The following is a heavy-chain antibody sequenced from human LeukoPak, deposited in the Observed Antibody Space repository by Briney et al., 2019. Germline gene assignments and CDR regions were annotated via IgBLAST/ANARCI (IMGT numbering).Heavy chain of an antibody. D-gene: IGHD6-13*01. CDR2: IRYDGSNK. V-gene: IGHV3-30*02. J-gene: IGHJ3*02. Sequence: GGSLRPSCAASGFTFSSYGMHWVRQAPGKGLEWVAFIRYDGSNKYYADSVKGRFTISRDNSKNTLYLQMNSPKTEDTAVYYCAKGKSSSWFDAFDIWGLGTMVTVSS. CDR3: AKGKSSSWFDAFDI. CDR1: GFTFSSYG.